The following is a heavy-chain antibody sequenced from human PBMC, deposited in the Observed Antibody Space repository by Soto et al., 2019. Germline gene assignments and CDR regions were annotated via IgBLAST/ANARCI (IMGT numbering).Heavy chain of an antibody. CDR3: VRLKHDFWSGYLVED. J-gene: IGHJ4*02. CDR1: GASISSSDYH. CDR2: IYYRGAT. D-gene: IGHD3-3*01. V-gene: IGHV4-39*01. Sequence: SETLSLTCTVSGASISSSDYHWGWVRHPPGKGLEWIGSIYYRGATYYNLSLKSRLTISIDTSNDQSSLKLTSLTAADTAVFYCVRLKHDFWSGYLVEDWGKRSLVT.